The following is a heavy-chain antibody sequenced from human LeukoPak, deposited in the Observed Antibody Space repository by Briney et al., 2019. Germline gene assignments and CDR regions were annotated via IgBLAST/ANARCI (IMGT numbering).Heavy chain of an antibody. V-gene: IGHV4-4*07. J-gene: IGHJ3*02. CDR2: IYTSGST. CDR3: AITGIAAAGSWHAFDI. Sequence: PSETLSLTCTVSGGSISSYYWSWIRQPAGKGLEWIGRIYTSGSTNYNPSLKSRVTMSVDTSKNQFSLKLSSVTAADTAVYYCAITGIAAAGSWHAFDIWGQGTMVTVSS. CDR1: GGSISSYY. D-gene: IGHD6-13*01.